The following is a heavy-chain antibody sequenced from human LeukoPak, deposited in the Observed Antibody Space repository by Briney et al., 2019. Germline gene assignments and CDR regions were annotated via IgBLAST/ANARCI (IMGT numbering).Heavy chain of an antibody. CDR2: TYYRSTWYN. V-gene: IGHV6-1*01. D-gene: IGHD2-2*01. Sequence: QTLSLTCAISGDSVSSNSVTWNWIRQSPSRGLEWLGRTYYRSTWYNDYAVSVRGRITVNPDTSKNQFSLHLNSVTPEDTAVYYCARRLTQYDCFDPWGQGTLVTVSS. CDR3: ARRLTQYDCFDP. CDR1: GDSVSSNSVT. J-gene: IGHJ5*02.